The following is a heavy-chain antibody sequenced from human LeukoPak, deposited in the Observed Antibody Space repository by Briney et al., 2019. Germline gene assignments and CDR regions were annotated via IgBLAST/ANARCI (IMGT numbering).Heavy chain of an antibody. CDR1: GGTFSSYT. J-gene: IGHJ6*02. CDR3: AKDGVVVVATSVYYYYYGMDV. V-gene: IGHV1-69*02. CDR2: IIPILNIT. D-gene: IGHD2-2*01. Sequence: SVKVSCKASGGTFSSYTISWVRQAPGQGLEWMGRIIPILNITDYAQNFQGRVTLTADKSTSTAYMEQSTLRSEDTAVYYCAKDGVVVVATSVYYYYYGMDVWGQGTTVTVSS.